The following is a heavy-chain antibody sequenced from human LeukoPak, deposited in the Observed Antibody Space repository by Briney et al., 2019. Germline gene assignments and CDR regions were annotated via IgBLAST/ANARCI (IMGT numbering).Heavy chain of an antibody. CDR2: IYHSGST. Sequence: SQTLSLTCAVSGGSISSGGYSWSWIRQPPGKGLEWIGYIYHSGSTYYNPSLKSRVTISVDRSKNQFSLKLSSVTAADTAVYYCARGGKRVVGATTFDYWGQGTLVTVSS. D-gene: IGHD1-26*01. J-gene: IGHJ4*02. CDR3: ARGGKRVVGATTFDY. V-gene: IGHV4-30-2*01. CDR1: GGSISSGGYS.